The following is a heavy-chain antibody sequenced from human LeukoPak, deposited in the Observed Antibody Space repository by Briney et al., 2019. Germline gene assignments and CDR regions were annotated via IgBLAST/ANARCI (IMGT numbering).Heavy chain of an antibody. CDR1: GGSISSSRYY. CDR2: IYYNGDT. Sequence: SETLSLTCTVSGGSISSSRYYWGWIRPPPGKGLEWIATIYYNGDTYYIPSLKRRLTISVGTSKNQFSLKLSSVTAADTAVYYCATPREMATIYDAFDIWGQGTMVTVSS. D-gene: IGHD5-24*01. V-gene: IGHV4-39*01. CDR3: ATPREMATIYDAFDI. J-gene: IGHJ3*02.